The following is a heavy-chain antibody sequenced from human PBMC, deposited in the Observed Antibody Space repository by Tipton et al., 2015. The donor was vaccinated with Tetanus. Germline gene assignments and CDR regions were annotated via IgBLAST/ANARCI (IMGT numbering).Heavy chain of an antibody. CDR3: ARGIDEYKSGNY. V-gene: IGHV4-39*01. CDR1: GASISSSDYY. J-gene: IGHJ4*02. CDR2: MYYSGST. Sequence: TLSLTCTVSGASISSSDYYWGWIRQPPGKGLEWIGRMYYSGSTYYNSSFQSRVTISLDTSENQVSRNLSSVTAADTAVYYCARGIDEYKSGNYWGQGTLVTVSS. D-gene: IGHD1-1*01.